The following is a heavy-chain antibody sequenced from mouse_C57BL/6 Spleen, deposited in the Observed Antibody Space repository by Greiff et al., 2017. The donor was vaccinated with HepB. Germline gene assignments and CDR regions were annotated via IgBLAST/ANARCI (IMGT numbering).Heavy chain of an antibody. V-gene: IGHV5-9-1*02. CDR1: GFTFSSYA. CDR3: TREGAQADYYAMDY. Sequence: EVKLVESGEGLVKPGGSLKLSCAASGFTFSSYAMSWVRQTPEKRLEWVAYISSGGDYIYYADTVKGRFTISRDSARNTLYLQMSSLKSEDTAMYYCTREGAQADYYAMDYWGQGTSVTVSS. CDR2: ISSGGDYI. D-gene: IGHD3-2*02. J-gene: IGHJ4*01.